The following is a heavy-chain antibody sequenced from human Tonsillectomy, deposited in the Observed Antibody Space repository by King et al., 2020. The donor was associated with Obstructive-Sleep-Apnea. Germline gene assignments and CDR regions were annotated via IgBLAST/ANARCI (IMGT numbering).Heavy chain of an antibody. D-gene: IGHD3-16*01. CDR2: IYYSGST. J-gene: IGHJ5*02. CDR1: GGSISSSSYY. Sequence: LQLQESGPGLVKPSETLSLTCTVSGGSISSSSYYWGWIRQPPGKGLEWIGSIYYSGSTYYNPSLKSRVTISVDTSKNQFSLKLSSVTAADTVVYYCARDYTSNWFDPWGQGTLVTVSS. V-gene: IGHV4-39*07. CDR3: ARDYTSNWFDP.